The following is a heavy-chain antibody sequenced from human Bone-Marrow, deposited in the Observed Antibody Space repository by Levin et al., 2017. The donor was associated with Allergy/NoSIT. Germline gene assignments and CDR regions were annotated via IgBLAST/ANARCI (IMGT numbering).Heavy chain of an antibody. D-gene: IGHD5-12*01. CDR1: GFTFGDYT. CDR2: ISWDGGST. CDR3: AKAYSGYDWWFDP. Sequence: AGGSLRLSCVASGFTFGDYTMHWVRQAPGKGLEWVSLISWDGGSTYYADSVEGRVTISRDNSKNSLYLQMNSLRTEDTGFYYCAKAYSGYDWWFDPWGQGTLVTVSS. J-gene: IGHJ5*02. V-gene: IGHV3-43*01.